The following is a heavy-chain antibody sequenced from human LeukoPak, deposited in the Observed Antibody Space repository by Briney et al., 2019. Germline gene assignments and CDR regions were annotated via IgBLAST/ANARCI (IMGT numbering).Heavy chain of an antibody. V-gene: IGHV1-8*03. CDR2: MNPNSGNT. CDR3: ARLPLARVAVATITMDV. J-gene: IGHJ6*03. Sequence: GASVKVSCKASGYTFTSYDINWVRQATGQGFEWMGWMNPNSGNTGYAQKFQGRVTITRNTSISTAYMELSSLRSEDTAVYYCARLPLARVAVATITMDVWGKGTTVTVSS. D-gene: IGHD5-12*01. CDR1: GYTFTSYD.